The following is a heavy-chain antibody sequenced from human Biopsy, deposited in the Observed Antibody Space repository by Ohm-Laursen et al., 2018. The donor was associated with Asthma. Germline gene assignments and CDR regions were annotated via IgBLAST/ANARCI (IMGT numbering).Heavy chain of an antibody. CDR1: GYTFNSAG. D-gene: IGHD3-10*01. V-gene: IGHV1-18*01. J-gene: IGHJ6*02. CDR3: TRAVDYSHYYGIDV. Sequence: ASVKVSCKTSGYTFNSAGITWVRQAPGQGLEWMGWISVYNGNTKVAQKLQDRVTMVTDTSTSTAYMELRSLRSDDTAVYFCTRAVDYSHYYGIDVWGQGTTVTVS. CDR2: ISVYNGNT.